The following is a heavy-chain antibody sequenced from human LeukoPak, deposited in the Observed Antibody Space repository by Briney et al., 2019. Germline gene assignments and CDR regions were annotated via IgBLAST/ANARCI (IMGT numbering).Heavy chain of an antibody. CDR2: IYYNGST. D-gene: IGHD1-26*01. CDR1: GGSISPYY. CDR3: ARYSGAPTWYFDL. V-gene: IGHV4-59*01. Sequence: SETLSLTCTVSGGSISPYYWSWIRQPPGKGLEWIGYIYYNGSTKYNLSLKSQVTMSVDTSKSQFPLKLTSVTAADTAVYYCARYSGAPTWYFDLWGRGTLVTVSS. J-gene: IGHJ2*01.